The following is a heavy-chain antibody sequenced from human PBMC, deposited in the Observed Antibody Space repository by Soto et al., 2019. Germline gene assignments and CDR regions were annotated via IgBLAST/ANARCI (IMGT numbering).Heavy chain of an antibody. D-gene: IGHD3-3*01. CDR3: ARRDFGVVISWSDP. Sequence: PSETLSLTCAVYGGSFSGYYWSWIRQPPGKGLEWIGEINHSGSTNYNPSLKSRVTISVDTSKNQFSLKLSSVTAADTAVYYCARRDFGVVISWSDPWGQGTLVTVSS. CDR1: GGSFSGYY. J-gene: IGHJ5*02. CDR2: INHSGST. V-gene: IGHV4-34*01.